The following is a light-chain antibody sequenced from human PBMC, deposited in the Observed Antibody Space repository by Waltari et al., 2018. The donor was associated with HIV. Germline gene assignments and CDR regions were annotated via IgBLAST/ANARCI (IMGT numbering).Light chain of an antibody. V-gene: IGLV2-14*03. Sequence: QSVLPQPASMSGSPGQSITISCTGSGLYIGIYAFVLWYKQLPNMAPQLIIFGVNRRPSGVNSRFSGSKSGDMASLTISGLQAEDEADYYCSSHTITRTLVFGGGTKLTVL. CDR3: SSHTITRTLV. CDR1: GLYIGIYAF. J-gene: IGLJ2*01. CDR2: GVN.